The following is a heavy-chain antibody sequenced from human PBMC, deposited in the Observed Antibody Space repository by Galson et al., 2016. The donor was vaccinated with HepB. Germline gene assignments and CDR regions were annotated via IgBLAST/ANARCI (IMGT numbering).Heavy chain of an antibody. CDR1: GFTFRFYA. V-gene: IGHV3-30*18. D-gene: IGHD1-1*01. CDR2: ISYDGTKT. CDR3: VKDLEFQQLWSYYFDY. Sequence: SLRLSCAASGFTFRFYAMHWVRQAPGKGLEWVAVISYDGTKTDYADSVKGRFTISRDSSMDTLYLQMNSLRAEDTAVYYCVKDLEFQQLWSYYFDYWGQGTLVTVSS. J-gene: IGHJ4*02.